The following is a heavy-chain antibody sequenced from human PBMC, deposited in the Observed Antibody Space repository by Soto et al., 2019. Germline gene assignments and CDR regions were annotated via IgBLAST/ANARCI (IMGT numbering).Heavy chain of an antibody. V-gene: IGHV3-21*01. CDR1: GFTFSSYT. CDR3: ARDSVTTNLYYYYGMDV. CDR2: IGSSSYI. D-gene: IGHD4-17*01. Sequence: PGGSLRLSCAASGFTFSSYTMNWVRQAPGKGLEWVSSIGSSSYIYYADSVRGRFTISRDNAKNSLYLQMNSLRAEDTAVYYCARDSVTTNLYYYYGMDVWGQGTTVTVSS. J-gene: IGHJ6*02.